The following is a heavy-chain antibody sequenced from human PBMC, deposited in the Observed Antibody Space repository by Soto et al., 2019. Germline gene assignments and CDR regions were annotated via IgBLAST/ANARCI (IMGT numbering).Heavy chain of an antibody. CDR1: GFTFDDYA. CDR2: ISSSDTYI. Sequence: EVQLVESGGGLVQPGRSLRLSCAASGFTFDDYAMHWVRQAPGKGLEWVSSISSSDTYIYYADSVKGRFTISRENAKNSLYLQMNSLRAEDTAVYFCAAGRPVDYWGQGTLVTVSS. V-gene: IGHV3-21*01. CDR3: AAGRPVDY. D-gene: IGHD6-6*01. J-gene: IGHJ4*02.